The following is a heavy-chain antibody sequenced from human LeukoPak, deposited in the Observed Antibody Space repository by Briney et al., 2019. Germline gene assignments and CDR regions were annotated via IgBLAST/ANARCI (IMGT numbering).Heavy chain of an antibody. Sequence: GGSLRLSCAASVFTFRSYEMNWVRQAPARGLEWVSYISSSGATIYFADSVNGRFTISRDNAKNSLYLQMNSLRAEDTAVYYCARERNCGADCYPDYWGQGTLVTVSS. J-gene: IGHJ4*02. D-gene: IGHD2-21*02. V-gene: IGHV3-48*03. CDR2: ISSSGATI. CDR1: VFTFRSYE. CDR3: ARERNCGADCYPDY.